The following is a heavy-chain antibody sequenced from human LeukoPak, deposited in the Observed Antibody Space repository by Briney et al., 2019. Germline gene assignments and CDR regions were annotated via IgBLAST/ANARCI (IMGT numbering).Heavy chain of an antibody. D-gene: IGHD5-18*01. CDR3: VRHNYGYDY. Sequence: LAGGSLRLSCAASGFTFNTYWMHWVRQAPGEGRVWVAHILNDGGSTSYADSVKGRFIISRDNAKNTLSLQMNSLRAEDTAVYYCVRHNYGYDYWGQGTPVTVSS. V-gene: IGHV3-74*01. CDR1: GFTFNTYW. J-gene: IGHJ4*02. CDR2: ILNDGGST.